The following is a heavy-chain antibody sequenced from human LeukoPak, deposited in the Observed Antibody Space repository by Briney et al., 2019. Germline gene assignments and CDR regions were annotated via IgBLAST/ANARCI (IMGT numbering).Heavy chain of an antibody. CDR1: GASITSNTYF. CDR3: ASDPGWGPRAFDI. J-gene: IGHJ3*02. V-gene: IGHV4-39*07. Sequence: PSETLSLTCSVSGASITSNTYFWGWIRQPPGKGLEWIGTISYSQSAYYNTSLRSRVTISVDTSKNQFSLKLSSVTAADTAVYYCASDPGWGPRAFDIWGQGTMVTVSS. CDR2: ISYSQSA. D-gene: IGHD7-27*01.